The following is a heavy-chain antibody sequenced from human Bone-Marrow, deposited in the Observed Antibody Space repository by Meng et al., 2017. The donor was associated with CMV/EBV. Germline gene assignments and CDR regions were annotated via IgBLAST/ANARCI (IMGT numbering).Heavy chain of an antibody. J-gene: IGHJ6*02. D-gene: IGHD5-18*01. CDR1: GYTFTSYW. V-gene: IGHV5-51*01. Sequence: KVSCKGSGYTFTSYWIGWVRQMPGKGLEWMGIMYPEDSDIRYSPSFQGQVTISADKSTSTAYLQWSSLKASDTAMYYCASTTDYTYGYGMDVWAQGTTVTVSS. CDR3: ASTTDYTYGYGMDV. CDR2: MYPEDSDI.